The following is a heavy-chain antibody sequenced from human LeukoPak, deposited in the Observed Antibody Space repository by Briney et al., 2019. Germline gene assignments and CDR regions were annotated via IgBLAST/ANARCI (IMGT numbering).Heavy chain of an antibody. V-gene: IGHV4-38-2*02. CDR2: IYHSGST. J-gene: IGHJ4*02. D-gene: IGHD2-2*02. Sequence: SETLSLTCTVSGYSISSGYYWGWIRQPPGKGLEWIGSIYHSGSTYYNPSLKSRVTISVDTSKNQFSLKLSSVTAADTAVYYCARVGCSSTSCHTPDYWGQGTLVTVSS. CDR3: ARVGCSSTSCHTPDY. CDR1: GYSISSGYY.